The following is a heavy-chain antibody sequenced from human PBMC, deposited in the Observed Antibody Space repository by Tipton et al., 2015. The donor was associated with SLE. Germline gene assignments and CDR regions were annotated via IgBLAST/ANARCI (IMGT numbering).Heavy chain of an antibody. Sequence: TLSLTCTVSGGSISSGGYYWSWIRQHPGKGLEWIGYIYYSGSTYYNPSLKSRVTISVDTSKNQFSLKLSSVTAADTAVYHCGGTGTTGWYFDLWGRGTLVTVSS. CDR3: GGTGTTGWYFDL. D-gene: IGHD1-1*01. CDR1: GGSISSGGYY. CDR2: IYYSGST. J-gene: IGHJ2*01. V-gene: IGHV4-31*03.